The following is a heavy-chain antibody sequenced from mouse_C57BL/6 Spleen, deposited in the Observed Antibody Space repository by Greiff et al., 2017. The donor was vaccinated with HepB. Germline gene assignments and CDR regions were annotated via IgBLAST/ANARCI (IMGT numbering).Heavy chain of an antibody. D-gene: IGHD1-1*01. CDR3: ARVGSSYAMDY. CDR1: GYTFTSYG. V-gene: IGHV1-81*01. J-gene: IGHJ4*01. Sequence: VQLQQSGAELARPGASVKLSCKASGYTFTSYGISWVKQRTGQGLEWIGEIYPRSGNTYYNEKFKGKATLTADKSSSTAYMELRRLTSEDSAVYFCARVGSSYAMDYWGQGTSVTVSS. CDR2: IYPRSGNT.